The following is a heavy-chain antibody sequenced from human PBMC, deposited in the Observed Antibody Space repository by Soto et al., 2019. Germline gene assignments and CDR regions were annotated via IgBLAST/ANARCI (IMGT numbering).Heavy chain of an antibody. Sequence: QVQLQESGPGLVKPSQTLSLTCTVSGGSISSGDYYWSWIRQPPGKGLEWIGYIYYSGSTYYNPSLKSRVTIPVDTAKNQFSLKLSSVTAADTAVYYCARDADIVLVPAAHRFDYWGQGTLVTVSS. CDR3: ARDADIVLVPAAHRFDY. V-gene: IGHV4-30-4*01. CDR2: IYYSGST. D-gene: IGHD2-2*01. CDR1: GGSISSGDYY. J-gene: IGHJ4*02.